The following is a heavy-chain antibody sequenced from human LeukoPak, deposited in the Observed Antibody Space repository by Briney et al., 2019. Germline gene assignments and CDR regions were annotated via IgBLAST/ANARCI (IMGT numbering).Heavy chain of an antibody. CDR3: ARLNYGDYVDY. V-gene: IGHV3-53*04. CDR2: IYSGDSA. J-gene: IGHJ4*02. D-gene: IGHD4-17*01. Sequence: GGSLRLSCAASGFTVSSNYMSWVRQAPGKGLEWVSVIYSGDSAYYADSVKGRFTISRHNSKNTLYLQMNSLRAEGTAVYYCARLNYGDYVDYWGQGTLVTVSS. CDR1: GFTVSSNY.